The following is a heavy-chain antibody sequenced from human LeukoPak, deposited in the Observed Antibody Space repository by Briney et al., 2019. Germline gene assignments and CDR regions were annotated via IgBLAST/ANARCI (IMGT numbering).Heavy chain of an antibody. CDR2: IKQDGSEK. D-gene: IGHD3-10*01. J-gene: IGHJ4*02. CDR3: ARDISGIPGY. CDR1: GFTFSSYA. V-gene: IGHV3-7*03. Sequence: GGSLRLSCAASGFTFSSYAMHWVRQAPGKGLEWVANIKQDGSEKYYVDSVKGRFTISRDNSKNTLYLQMNSLRAEDTAVYYCARDISGIPGYWGQGTLVTVSS.